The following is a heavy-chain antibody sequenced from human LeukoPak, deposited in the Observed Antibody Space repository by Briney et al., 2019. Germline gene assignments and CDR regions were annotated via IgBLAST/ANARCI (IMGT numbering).Heavy chain of an antibody. J-gene: IGHJ6*03. Sequence: GGSLRLSCAASGFTFSSYAMTWVRQAPGRGLEWVSTISGSGDNTYYADSVKGRFTISRDNAKNSLYLQMNSLRADDTAVYFCARGDYSFYYYYMDVWGKGTTVTVSS. CDR3: ARGDYSFYYYYMDV. D-gene: IGHD5-12*01. V-gene: IGHV3-23*01. CDR1: GFTFSSYA. CDR2: ISGSGDNT.